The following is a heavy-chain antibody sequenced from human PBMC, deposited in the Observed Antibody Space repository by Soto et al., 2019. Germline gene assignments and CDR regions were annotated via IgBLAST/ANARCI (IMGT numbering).Heavy chain of an antibody. CDR3: ARETPPPPGLGGGDFDF. CDR2: ISSSGSTI. J-gene: IGHJ4*02. D-gene: IGHD3-16*01. Sequence: QVQLVESGGGLVKPGGSLRLSCAASGFTFSDYYMSWIRQAPGKGLEWVSYISSSGSTIYYADSVKGRFTLSRDNAKNPLYLQKNRLRAEDPAVYYCARETPPPPGLGGGDFDFWGQGSLVTVSS. CDR1: GFTFSDYY. V-gene: IGHV3-11*01.